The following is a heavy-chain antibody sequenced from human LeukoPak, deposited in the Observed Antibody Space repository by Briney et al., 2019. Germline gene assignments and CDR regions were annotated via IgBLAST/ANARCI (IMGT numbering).Heavy chain of an antibody. V-gene: IGHV1-2*02. D-gene: IGHD1-7*01. J-gene: IGHJ5*02. CDR1: RYTFTGYY. CDR2: INPNSGGT. Sequence: ASVKVSCKASRYTFTGYYMHWVRQAPGQGLEWMGWINPNSGGTNYAQKFQGRVTMTRDTSISTAYMELSRLRSDDTAVYYCARVPTGFPGTTPKTRNWFDPWGQGTLVTVSS. CDR3: ARVPTGFPGTTPKTRNWFDP.